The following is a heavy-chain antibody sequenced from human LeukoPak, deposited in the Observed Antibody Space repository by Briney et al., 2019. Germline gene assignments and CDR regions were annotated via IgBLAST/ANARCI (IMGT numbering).Heavy chain of an antibody. D-gene: IGHD6-25*01. CDR2: IWYDGSNK. CDR3: ATNIAAGY. J-gene: IGHJ4*02. V-gene: IGHV3-30*02. CDR1: GFTFSSYG. Sequence: GGSLRLSCAASGFTFSSYGMHWVRQAPGKGLEWVAVIWYDGSNKYYADSVKGRFTISRDNSKSTLYLQMNSLRVEDTAMYYCATNIAAGYWGQGTLVTVSS.